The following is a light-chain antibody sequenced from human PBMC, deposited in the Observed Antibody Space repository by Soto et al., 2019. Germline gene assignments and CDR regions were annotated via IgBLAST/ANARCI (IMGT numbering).Light chain of an antibody. Sequence: QSALTQPASVSGSPGQSITISCTGTSSDVGSYSLVSWYQQHPGKAPKLMIYDDSKRPSGVSNRFSGSKSGNTASLTISGLQAEDEADYYCCSYAGSRTDVFGTGTKVTVL. J-gene: IGLJ1*01. V-gene: IGLV2-23*01. CDR2: DDS. CDR3: CSYAGSRTDV. CDR1: SSDVGSYSL.